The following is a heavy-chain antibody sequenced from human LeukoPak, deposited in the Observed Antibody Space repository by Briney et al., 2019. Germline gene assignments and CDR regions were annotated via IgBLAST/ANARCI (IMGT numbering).Heavy chain of an antibody. CDR1: GGSINSYY. D-gene: IGHD1-26*01. Sequence: SETLSLTCTVSGGSINSYYWNWIRQPPGKGLEWIGYIYYSGSTNYNPSLRSRVTISLDTSKKQFSLKLSSVTAADTAVYYCARDRRRELLHAFDIWGQGTMVTVSS. V-gene: IGHV4-59*01. CDR3: ARDRRRELLHAFDI. CDR2: IYYSGST. J-gene: IGHJ3*02.